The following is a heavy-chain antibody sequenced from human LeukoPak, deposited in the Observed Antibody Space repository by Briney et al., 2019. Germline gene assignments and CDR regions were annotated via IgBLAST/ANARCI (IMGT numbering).Heavy chain of an antibody. V-gene: IGHV3-33*01. CDR1: GFTFSSYG. D-gene: IGHD4-17*01. CDR2: IWYDGSNK. CDR3: ARTPTVSLAFDI. J-gene: IGHJ3*02. Sequence: QPGGSLRLSCAASGFTFSSYGMHWVRQAPGKGLEWVAVIWYDGSNKYYADSVKGRFTISRDNSKNTLYLQMNSLRAEDTAVYYCARTPTVSLAFDIWGQGTMVTVSS.